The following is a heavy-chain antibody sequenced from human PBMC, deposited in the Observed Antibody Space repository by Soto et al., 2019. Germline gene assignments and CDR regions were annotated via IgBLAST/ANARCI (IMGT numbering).Heavy chain of an antibody. Sequence: QVQLVQSGAEVKKPGASVKVSCKASGYTFTSYGISWVRQAPGQGLEWMGWISAYNGNTNYAQKLQGRVTMTTDTSPSTADMELRSMRSDDTGVYYCARDPRPYNWNDAGFYYWGQGTLVTVSS. CDR1: GYTFTSYG. D-gene: IGHD1-20*01. CDR2: ISAYNGNT. V-gene: IGHV1-18*01. CDR3: ARDPRPYNWNDAGFYY. J-gene: IGHJ4*02.